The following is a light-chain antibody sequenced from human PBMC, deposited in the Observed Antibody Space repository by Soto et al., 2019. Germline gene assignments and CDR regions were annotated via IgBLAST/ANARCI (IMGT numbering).Light chain of an antibody. CDR2: DGS. J-gene: IGKJ2*01. Sequence: DIQMTQSPSSLSASVGDRVTITCQASQDISNYLNWYQQKPGITPKLLLYDGSNLETGVPSRFSGSGSGTDFTVHISSLQAEDIETYYCQQYDNLPITFGQGTKVQVK. CDR1: QDISNY. V-gene: IGKV1-33*01. CDR3: QQYDNLPIT.